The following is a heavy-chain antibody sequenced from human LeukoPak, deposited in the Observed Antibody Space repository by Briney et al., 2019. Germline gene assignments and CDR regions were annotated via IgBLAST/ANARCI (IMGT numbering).Heavy chain of an antibody. Sequence: GGSLRLSCAASGFIFSSYAMHWVRQAPGTGLEWVAVIWSDGSRQYYLDSVKGRFTISRDNSKNTLYLQMNSLRAEDTAVYSCARGVAQNGNPNYFDPWGRGTLITFPS. J-gene: IGHJ5*02. CDR1: GFIFSSYA. CDR3: ARGVAQNGNPNYFDP. D-gene: IGHD2-15*01. CDR2: IWSDGSRQ. V-gene: IGHV3-33*01.